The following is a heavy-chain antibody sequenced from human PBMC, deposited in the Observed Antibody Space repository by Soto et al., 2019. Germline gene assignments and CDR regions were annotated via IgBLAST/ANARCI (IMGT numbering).Heavy chain of an antibody. CDR2: INAGNGNT. V-gene: IGHV1-3*01. D-gene: IGHD6-6*01. CDR1: GYSFTSYA. Sequence: ASVKVSCKASGYSFTSYAMHWERQAPGQRLEWMGWINAGNGNTKYSQKFQGRVTITRDTSASTAYMELSSLRSEDTAVYYCARDKGIAALPGYYYYMDVWGKGTTVTVSS. J-gene: IGHJ6*03. CDR3: ARDKGIAALPGYYYYMDV.